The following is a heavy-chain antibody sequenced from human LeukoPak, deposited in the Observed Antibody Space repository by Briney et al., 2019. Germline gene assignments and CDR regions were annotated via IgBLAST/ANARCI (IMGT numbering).Heavy chain of an antibody. D-gene: IGHD2-8*02. CDR2: IKSDGSST. V-gene: IGHV3-74*01. CDR1: GFTFSRYW. CDR3: AREFRVLPDI. J-gene: IGHJ3*02. Sequence: GGSLRLSCAASGFTFSRYWMHWVRQTPGKGLVWVSRIKSDGSSTNFADSVKGRFTISRDNAKNTLYLQMNSLRDEDTAVYYCAREFRVLPDIWGQGTMVTVSS.